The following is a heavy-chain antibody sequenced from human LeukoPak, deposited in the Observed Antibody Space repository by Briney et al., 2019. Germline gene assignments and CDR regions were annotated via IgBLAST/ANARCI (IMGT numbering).Heavy chain of an antibody. D-gene: IGHD4-23*01. CDR3: ARGYGSNSHPGY. V-gene: IGHV3-53*01. J-gene: IGHJ4*02. CDR1: GFTVSTYQ. CDR2: IYSAGDT. Sequence: PGGSLRLSCAASGFTVSTYQMSWVRQAPGKGLEWVSLIYSAGDTHYVDSVKGRFTISRDNSKNTLYLQMDSLRVDDTAVYYCARGYGSNSHPGYWGQGTLVTVSS.